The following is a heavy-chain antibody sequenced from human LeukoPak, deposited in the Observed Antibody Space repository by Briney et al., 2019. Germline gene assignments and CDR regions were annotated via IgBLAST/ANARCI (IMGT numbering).Heavy chain of an antibody. CDR1: GFTFSGSA. Sequence: GGSLRLSCAASGFTFSGSAMHWVRQASGKGLEWVGHIRSKPNNYATAYAASVKGISTISRGDSKNTAYLQMNSMKIEDTTVYYCTRPLGAAAGTYFDPWGQGTRVTVSS. CDR3: TRPLGAAAGTYFDP. D-gene: IGHD6-13*01. CDR2: IRSKPNNYAT. V-gene: IGHV3-73*01. J-gene: IGHJ5*02.